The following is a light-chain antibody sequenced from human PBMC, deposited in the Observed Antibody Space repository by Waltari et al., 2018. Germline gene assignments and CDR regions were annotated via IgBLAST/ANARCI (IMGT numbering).Light chain of an antibody. V-gene: IGLV1-40*01. J-gene: IGLJ3*02. CDR1: RSNIGSDSH. CDR3: QSFDIILTGWV. Sequence: SVLTQPPSVTGAPGQRVPISCTGSRSNIGSDSHVTRYQQDPGMAPKLLLYGNNKRPSGVPDRFSGSKSGTSASLAIAGLQPEDEADYYCQSFDIILTGWVFGGGTRLTVL. CDR2: GNN.